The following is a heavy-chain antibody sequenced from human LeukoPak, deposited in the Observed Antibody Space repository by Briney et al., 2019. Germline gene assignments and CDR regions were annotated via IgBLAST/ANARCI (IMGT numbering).Heavy chain of an antibody. Sequence: GSVKVSCKASGYTFTSYYMHWVRQAPGQGLQWMGIINPSGGSTSYAQKFQGRVTMTRETSTSTVYMELTSLRSEDTAVYYCARGIGTLHDYWGQGTLVTVSS. CDR1: GYTFTSYY. D-gene: IGHD6-13*01. CDR3: ARGIGTLHDY. V-gene: IGHV1-46*01. J-gene: IGHJ4*02. CDR2: INPSGGST.